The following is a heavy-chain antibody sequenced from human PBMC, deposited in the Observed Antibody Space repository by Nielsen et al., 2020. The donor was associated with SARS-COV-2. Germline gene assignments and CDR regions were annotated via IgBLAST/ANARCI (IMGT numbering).Heavy chain of an antibody. D-gene: IGHD5-12*01. CDR2: IYYSGST. CDR1: GGSISSYY. V-gene: IGHV4-59*01. J-gene: IGHJ5*02. CDR3: ARSYIVATIPNWFDP. Sequence: SETLSLTCTVSGGSISSYYWSWIRQPPGKGLEWIGYIYYSGSTNYNPSLKSRVTISVDTSKNQFSLKLSSVTAADTAVYYCARSYIVATIPNWFDPWGQGTLVTVSS.